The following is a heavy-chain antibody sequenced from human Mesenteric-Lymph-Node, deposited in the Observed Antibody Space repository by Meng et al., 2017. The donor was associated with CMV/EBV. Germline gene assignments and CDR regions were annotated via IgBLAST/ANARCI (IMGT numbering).Heavy chain of an antibody. CDR2: ISSSGSTI. V-gene: IGHV3-11*01. CDR1: GFTFSDFY. CDR3: ARGNYGDYYFDY. J-gene: IGHJ4*02. D-gene: IGHD4-17*01. Sequence: GESLKISCVASGFTFSDFYMNWIRQAPGKGLEWVSCISSSGSTIYYADSVKGRFTIARDNATNLLYLQMNSLRAEDTAVYYCARGNYGDYYFDYWGQGTLVTVSS.